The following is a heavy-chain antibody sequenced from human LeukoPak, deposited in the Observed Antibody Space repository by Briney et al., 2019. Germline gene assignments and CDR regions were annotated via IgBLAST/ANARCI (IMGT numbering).Heavy chain of an antibody. CDR2: INPNSGGT. Sequence: GASVKVSCKASGYTFTSYGISWVRQAPGQGLEWMGWINPNSGGTNYAQKFQGRVTMTRDTSISTAYMELSRLRSDDTAVYYCARVDTGDFDYWGQGTLVTVSS. CDR1: GYTFTSYG. J-gene: IGHJ4*02. D-gene: IGHD7-27*01. CDR3: ARVDTGDFDY. V-gene: IGHV1-2*02.